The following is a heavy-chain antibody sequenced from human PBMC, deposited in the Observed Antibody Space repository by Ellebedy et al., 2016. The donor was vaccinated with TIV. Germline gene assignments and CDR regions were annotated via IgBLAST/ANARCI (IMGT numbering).Heavy chain of an antibody. CDR3: ARTRYSSSWPEF. CDR1: GYKFINYG. D-gene: IGHD5-18*01. V-gene: IGHV1-18*04. Sequence: AASVKVSCKASGYKFINYGYTWVRQAPGQGLAWVGYISSHNGNSNYGKNFEGRVTMTTDRPTATVFMELGSLRSDDTAMYYGARTRYSSSWPEFWGQGTLVTVSS. J-gene: IGHJ4*02. CDR2: ISSHNGNS.